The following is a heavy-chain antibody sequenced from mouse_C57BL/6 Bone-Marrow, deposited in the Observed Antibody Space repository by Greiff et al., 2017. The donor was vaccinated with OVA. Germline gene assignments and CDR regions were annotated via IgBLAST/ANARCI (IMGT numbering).Heavy chain of an antibody. CDR1: GYTFTGYW. CDR2: ILPGSGST. CDR3: ARWPGLRWYFDV. D-gene: IGHD1-1*01. Sequence: QVQLQQSGAELMKPGASVKLSCKATGYTFTGYWIEWVKQRPGHGLEWIGEILPGSGSTNSNEKFKGKATFTAYTSSNTAYMQLSSLTTEDSAIYYCARWPGLRWYFDVWGTGTTVTVSS. J-gene: IGHJ1*03. V-gene: IGHV1-9*01.